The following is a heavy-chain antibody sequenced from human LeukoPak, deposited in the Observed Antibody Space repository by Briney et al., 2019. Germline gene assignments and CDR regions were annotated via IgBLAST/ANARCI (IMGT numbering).Heavy chain of an antibody. D-gene: IGHD7-27*01. CDR3: ARGRTGDLGY. CDR2: MNPNSGNT. CDR1: GYTFTSYD. J-gene: IGHJ4*02. Sequence: ASVTVSFTASGYTFTSYDINWVRQATGQGLEWMGWMNPNSGNTGYAQKFQGRVTMTRNTSISTAYMELSSLRSEDTAVYYCARGRTGDLGYWGQGTLVTVSA. V-gene: IGHV1-8*01.